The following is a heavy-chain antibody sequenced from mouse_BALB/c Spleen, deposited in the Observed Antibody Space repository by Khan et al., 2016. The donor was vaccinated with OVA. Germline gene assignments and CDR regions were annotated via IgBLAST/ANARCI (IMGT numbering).Heavy chain of an antibody. V-gene: IGHV14-3*02. Sequence: VQLQQSGTELVKPGASVKLSCTASGFNIKDTYIHWVKQRPEQGLEWIGRIDPLNGNTKYDPKFQGKATITADTSSHTAYLQFSSLTSEDTAVCYCVSPSWFAYWGQGTLVTVSA. CDR2: IDPLNGNT. CDR3: VSPSWFAY. CDR1: GFNIKDTY. J-gene: IGHJ3*01.